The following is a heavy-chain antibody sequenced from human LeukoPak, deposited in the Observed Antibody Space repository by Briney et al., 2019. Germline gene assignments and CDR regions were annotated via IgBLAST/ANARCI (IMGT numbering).Heavy chain of an antibody. J-gene: IGHJ4*02. D-gene: IGHD4-17*01. CDR1: GFTFSSYG. CDR3: AKDKWPTVTYYFDY. Sequence: PGRSLRLSCAASGFTFSSYGMHWVRQAPGKGLEWVAVIWYDGSNKYYADSVKGRFTISRDNSKNTLYLQISSLRAEDTAVYYCAKDKWPTVTYYFDYWGQGTLVTVSS. V-gene: IGHV3-33*06. CDR2: IWYDGSNK.